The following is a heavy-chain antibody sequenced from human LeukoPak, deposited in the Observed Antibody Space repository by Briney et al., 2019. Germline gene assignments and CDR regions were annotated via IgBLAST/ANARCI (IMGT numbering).Heavy chain of an antibody. Sequence: SETLSLTCAVYGGSFSGYYWSWIRQPPGKGLEWIGEINHSGSTNYNPSLKSRVTISVDTSKNQFSLKLSSVTAADTAVYYCARTGAELGKSIGYWGQGTLVTVSS. J-gene: IGHJ4*02. D-gene: IGHD1-26*01. CDR1: GGSFSGYY. V-gene: IGHV4-34*01. CDR3: ARTGAELGKSIGY. CDR2: INHSGST.